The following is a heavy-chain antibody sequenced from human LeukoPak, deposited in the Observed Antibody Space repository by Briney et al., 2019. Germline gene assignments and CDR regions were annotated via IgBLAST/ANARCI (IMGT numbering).Heavy chain of an antibody. D-gene: IGHD3-22*01. V-gene: IGHV4-39*07. CDR1: GVSISSSSYY. Sequence: SETLSLTCTVSGVSISSSSYYWGWIRQPPGKGLEWIGSIYYSGSTYYNPSLKSRVTISVDTSKNQFSLKLSSVTAADTAVYYCARDQPHYYDSSGYYYRYNWFDPWGQGTLVTVSS. J-gene: IGHJ5*02. CDR2: IYYSGST. CDR3: ARDQPHYYDSSGYYYRYNWFDP.